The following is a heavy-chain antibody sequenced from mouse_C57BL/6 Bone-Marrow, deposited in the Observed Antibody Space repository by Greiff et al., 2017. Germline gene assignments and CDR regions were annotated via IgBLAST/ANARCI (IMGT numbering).Heavy chain of an antibody. CDR3: ARGNYYGSSADY. J-gene: IGHJ2*01. Sequence: QVQLQQPGTELVKPGASVKLSCKASGYTFTSYWMHWVKQRPGQGLEWIGNINPSNGGTNYNEKFKSKATLTVDKSSSTAYMQRSSLTSEDSAVYDCARGNYYGSSADYWGQGTTLTVSS. V-gene: IGHV1-53*01. D-gene: IGHD1-1*01. CDR1: GYTFTSYW. CDR2: INPSNGGT.